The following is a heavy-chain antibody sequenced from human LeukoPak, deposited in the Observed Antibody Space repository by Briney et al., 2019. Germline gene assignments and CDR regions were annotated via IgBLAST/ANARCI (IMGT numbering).Heavy chain of an antibody. D-gene: IGHD6-19*01. CDR2: ISRSSIYK. CDR3: ARGYSSGWYLDY. CDR1: GFTFSNYN. Sequence: PGGSLRLSCAASGFTFSNYNMNWVRQAPGKGLEWVSSISRSSIYKYYADSMKGRFTISRDNTKSTLYLQMNSLRAEDTAVYYCARGYSSGWYLDYWGQGTLVTVSS. J-gene: IGHJ4*02. V-gene: IGHV3-21*01.